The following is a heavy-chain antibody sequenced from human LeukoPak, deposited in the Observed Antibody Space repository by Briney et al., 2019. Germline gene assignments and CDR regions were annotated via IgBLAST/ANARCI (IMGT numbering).Heavy chain of an antibody. CDR3: ARLSDLTQFDY. J-gene: IGHJ4*02. CDR2: IYHSGST. Sequence: PSETLSLTCAVSGYSISSGYYWGWIRQPPGKGLEWIGSIYHSGSTYYNPSLKSRVTISVDTSKNQFSLKLRSVTAADTAVYYCARLSDLTQFDYWGQGTLVTVSS. CDR1: GYSISSGYY. D-gene: IGHD2/OR15-2a*01. V-gene: IGHV4-38-2*01.